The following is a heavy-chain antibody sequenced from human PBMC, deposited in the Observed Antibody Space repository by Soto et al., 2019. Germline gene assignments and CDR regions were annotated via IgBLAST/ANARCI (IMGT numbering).Heavy chain of an antibody. CDR1: GGTFSSYA. CDR3: ARVISMVRGVIDNWFDP. Sequence: QVPLVQSGAEAKKPGSSVTVSCKASGGTFSSYAIHWVRQAPGQGLEWMGGIIPMYGPAKYAQRFQGRVTITADESTTTVYMELTSLTSQDTAVYYCARVISMVRGVIDNWFDPWGHGTLVTVSS. D-gene: IGHD3-10*01. CDR2: IIPMYGPA. V-gene: IGHV1-69*01. J-gene: IGHJ5*02.